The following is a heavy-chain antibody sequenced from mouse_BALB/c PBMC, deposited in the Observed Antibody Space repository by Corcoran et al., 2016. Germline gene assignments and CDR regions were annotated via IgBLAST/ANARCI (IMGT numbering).Heavy chain of an antibody. J-gene: IGHJ4*01. CDR1: GFNIKDTY. CDR2: IDPANGNT. Sequence: EVQLQQSGAELVKPGASVKLSCTASGFNIKDTYMHWVKQRPEQGLEWIGRIDPANGNTKYDPKFQGKATITADTSSNTAYLQLSSLTSGDTAVYYCSRVTTLDAMDYWGQGTSVTVSS. D-gene: IGHD2-12*01. CDR3: SRVTTLDAMDY. V-gene: IGHV14-3*02.